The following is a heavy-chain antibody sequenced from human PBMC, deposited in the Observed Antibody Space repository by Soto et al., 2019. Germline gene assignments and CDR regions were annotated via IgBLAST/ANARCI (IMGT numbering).Heavy chain of an antibody. CDR2: INAGNGNT. CDR1: GYTFTSYA. Sequence: ASVKVSCKASGYTFTSYAMHWVRQAPGQRLEWMGWINAGNGNTKYSQKFQGRVTITRDTSASTAYMELSSLRSEDTAVYYCARTFPSVVRGVTIFNYWGQGTLVTVSS. CDR3: ARTFPSVVRGVTIFNY. J-gene: IGHJ4*02. D-gene: IGHD3-10*01. V-gene: IGHV1-3*01.